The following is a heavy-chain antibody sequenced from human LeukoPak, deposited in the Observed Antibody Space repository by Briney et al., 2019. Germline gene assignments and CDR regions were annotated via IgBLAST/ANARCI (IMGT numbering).Heavy chain of an antibody. CDR3: TRGCSGSCYYFDY. V-gene: IGHV3-49*04. Sequence: GGSLRLSCTASGFTFGDYAMSWVRQAPGKGLEWVGFIRSKAYGGTTEYAASVKGRFTISGDDSKSIAYLQMNSLKTEDTAVYYCTRGCSGSCYYFDYWGQGTLVSVSS. CDR2: IRSKAYGGTT. D-gene: IGHD2-15*01. J-gene: IGHJ4*02. CDR1: GFTFGDYA.